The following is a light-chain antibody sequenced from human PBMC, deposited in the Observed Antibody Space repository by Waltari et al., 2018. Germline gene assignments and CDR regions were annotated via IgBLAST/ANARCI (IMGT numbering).Light chain of an antibody. CDR1: SRAVGGYNY. Sequence: QSALTQPASVSGSPGQSIPISCTGTSRAVGGYNYVPWYQHHPGKAPKLMIYNVSNRPSGVSNRFSGSKSGNTASLTISGLQAEDEADYFCCSYTSSRTWVFGGGTKVTVL. CDR2: NVS. CDR3: CSYTSSRTWV. V-gene: IGLV2-14*03. J-gene: IGLJ3*02.